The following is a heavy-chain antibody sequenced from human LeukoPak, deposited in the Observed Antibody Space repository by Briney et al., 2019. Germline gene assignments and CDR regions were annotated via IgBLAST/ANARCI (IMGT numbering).Heavy chain of an antibody. V-gene: IGHV4-34*01. CDR3: ARIHRYCSGGACYVLDN. Sequence: SETLSLTCAVYGGSFSGYYWSWIRQPPGKGLEWIGEINHSGSTNYNPSLKSRVTISVDTSKNQFSLKLSSVTAADTAVYYCARIHRYCSGGACYVLDNWGQGTLVTVSS. D-gene: IGHD2-15*01. J-gene: IGHJ4*02. CDR1: GGSFSGYY. CDR2: INHSGST.